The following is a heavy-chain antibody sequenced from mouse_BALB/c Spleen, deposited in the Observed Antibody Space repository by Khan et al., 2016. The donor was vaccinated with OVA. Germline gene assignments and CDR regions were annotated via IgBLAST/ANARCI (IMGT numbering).Heavy chain of an antibody. CDR3: SRLGSSYGTTFGY. V-gene: IGHV1-7*01. J-gene: IGHJ2*01. CDR2: INPSTGYT. CDR1: GYTFANYW. Sequence: QVQLQQSGAELAKPGASVKMSCKASGYTFANYWMHWVKQRPGQGLDWLGYINPSTGYTDYNQKLKDKATLTADKSSSTAYMQLSSLTSEDSAVYYCSRLGSSYGTTFGYWGQGTTLTVSS. D-gene: IGHD1-1*01.